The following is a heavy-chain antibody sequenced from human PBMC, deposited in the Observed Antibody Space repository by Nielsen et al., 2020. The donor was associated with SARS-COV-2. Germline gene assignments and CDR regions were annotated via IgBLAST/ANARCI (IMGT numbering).Heavy chain of an antibody. J-gene: IGHJ6*02. CDR2: IWYDGSNK. Sequence: GGSLRLSCAASGFTFSSYGMHWVRQAPGKGLEWVAVIWYDGSNKYYADSVKGRFTISRDNSKNTLYLQMNSLRAEDTAVYYCAGSTIKWFGELFPLDVWGQGTTVTVSS. D-gene: IGHD3-10*01. CDR1: GFTFSSYG. CDR3: AGSTIKWFGELFPLDV. V-gene: IGHV3-33*01.